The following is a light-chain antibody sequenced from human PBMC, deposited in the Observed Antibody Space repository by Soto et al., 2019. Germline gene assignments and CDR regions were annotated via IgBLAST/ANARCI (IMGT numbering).Light chain of an antibody. J-gene: IGKJ5*01. CDR1: QDISVW. V-gene: IGKV1-12*02. CDR3: QQSYSTPSIT. CDR2: AAP. Sequence: DIQMTQSPSSVSASVGDRVTITCRASQDISVWLAWYQQKPGKAPKLLIYAAPSLQSGVPSRFSGSGSGTDFTLTISSLQPEDFATYYCQQSYSTPSITFGQGTRLEIK.